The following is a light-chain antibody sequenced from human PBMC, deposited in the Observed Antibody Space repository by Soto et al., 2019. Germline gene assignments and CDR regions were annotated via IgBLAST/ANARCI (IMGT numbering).Light chain of an antibody. CDR2: WAS. CDR1: QSFLYNSNNKNY. V-gene: IGKV4-1*01. Sequence: DFLLPPSPYYLSVSLGSRATINYRSSQSFLYNSNNKNYLAWYQKKVGQPPKLLIYWASTRESGVPDRFSGSGSGTDFTLTISSLQTEDVAVYYCQQSYSTPTVGGGTKVDI. J-gene: IGKJ4*01. CDR3: QQSYSTPT.